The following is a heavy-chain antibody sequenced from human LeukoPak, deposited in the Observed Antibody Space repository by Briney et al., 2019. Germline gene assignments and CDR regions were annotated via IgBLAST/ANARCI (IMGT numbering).Heavy chain of an antibody. Sequence: SETLSLTCTVSGVSISSYYWSWVRQPPGKGLEWISYISYTVTPNYTPSLKSPVTISVDTSKTKFSLKLSSVTAADTAVYYCTLGYGSGSYNYWGRGTLVTVSS. D-gene: IGHD3-10*01. J-gene: IGHJ4*02. V-gene: IGHV4-59*01. CDR2: ISYTVTP. CDR3: TLGYGSGSYNY. CDR1: GVSISSYY.